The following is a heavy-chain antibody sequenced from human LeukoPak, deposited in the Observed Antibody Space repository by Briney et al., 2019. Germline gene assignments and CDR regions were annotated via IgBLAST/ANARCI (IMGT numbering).Heavy chain of an antibody. J-gene: IGHJ3*02. CDR3: AREVVYYYDSSGYPPRAFDI. Sequence: GGSLRLSCAASGFTVSSNYMSWVRQAPGKGLEWVSVIYSGGSTYYADSVKGRFTISRENSKNTLYLQMNSLRAEDTAVYYCAREVVYYYDSSGYPPRAFDIWGQGTMVTVSS. V-gene: IGHV3-53*01. CDR2: IYSGGST. D-gene: IGHD3-22*01. CDR1: GFTVSSNY.